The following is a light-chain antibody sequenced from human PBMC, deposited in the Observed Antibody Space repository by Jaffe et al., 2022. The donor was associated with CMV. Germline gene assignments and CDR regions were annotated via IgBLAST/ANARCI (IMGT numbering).Light chain of an antibody. V-gene: IGKV1-17*01. CDR3: LQHNGFPLT. CDR2: DAS. Sequence: DIQMTQSPSSLSAFVGDRVTITCRASQGIRSNLGWFQQRPGRAPQRLIYDASTLHGGVPSRFSGSGSGTEFTLTISSLQPEDFATYYCLQHNGFPLTFGGGTKVEIK. J-gene: IGKJ4*01. CDR1: QGIRSN.